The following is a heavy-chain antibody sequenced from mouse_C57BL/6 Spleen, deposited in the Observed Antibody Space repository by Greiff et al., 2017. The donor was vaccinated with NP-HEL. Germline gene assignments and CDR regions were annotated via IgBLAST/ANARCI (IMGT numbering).Heavy chain of an antibody. CDR2: IYPGSGST. V-gene: IGHV1-55*01. J-gene: IGHJ2*01. D-gene: IGHD1-1*01. CDR1: GYTFTSYW. Sequence: VQLQQPGAELVKPGASVKMSCKASGYTFTSYWITWVKQRPGQGLEWIGDIYPGSGSTNYNEKFKSKATLTVDTSSSTAYMQLSSLTSEDSAVYYCARGRVDYGSSSFDYWGQGTTLTVSS. CDR3: ARGRVDYGSSSFDY.